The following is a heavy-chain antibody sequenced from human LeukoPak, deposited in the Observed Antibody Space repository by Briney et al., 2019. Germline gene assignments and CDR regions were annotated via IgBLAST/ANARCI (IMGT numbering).Heavy chain of an antibody. J-gene: IGHJ4*02. CDR1: GGSFSGYY. V-gene: IGHV4-34*01. Sequence: PSETLSLTCAVYGGSFSGYYWSWIRQPPGKGLEWIGEINHSGSTNYNPSLKSRVTISVDTSKNQFSLKLSSVTAADTAVYYCARGRGTPRAARLFDYWGQGTLVTVSS. D-gene: IGHD6-6*01. CDR3: ARGRGTPRAARLFDY. CDR2: INHSGST.